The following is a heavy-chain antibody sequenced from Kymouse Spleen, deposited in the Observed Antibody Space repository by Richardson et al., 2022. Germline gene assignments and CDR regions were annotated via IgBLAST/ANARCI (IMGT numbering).Heavy chain of an antibody. CDR3: ARKWNYWFDY. CDR2: INHSGST. Sequence: QVQLQQWGAGLLKPSETLSLTCAVYGGSFSGYYWSWIRQPPGKGLEWIGEINHSGSTNYNPSLKSRVTISVDTSKNQFSLKLSSVTAADTAVYYCARKWNYWFDYWGQGTLVTVSS. D-gene: IGHD1-7*01. J-gene: IGHJ4*02. V-gene: IGHV4-34*01. CDR1: GGSFSGYY.